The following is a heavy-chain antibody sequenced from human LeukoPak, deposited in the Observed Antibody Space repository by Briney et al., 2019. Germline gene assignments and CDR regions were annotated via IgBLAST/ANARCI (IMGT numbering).Heavy chain of an antibody. V-gene: IGHV3-15*01. J-gene: IGHJ4*02. CDR2: IKSKTDGGTT. CDR1: GFTFSDAW. D-gene: IGHD1-26*01. CDR3: TTRGGSFSIFDY. Sequence: GGSLRLSCAASGFTFSDAWMSWVRQAPGKGLEWVGRIKSKTDGGTTDYAASVKGRFSISRDDSKNTLYLQMNSLKTEDTAVYYCTTRGGSFSIFDYWGQGTLVTVSS.